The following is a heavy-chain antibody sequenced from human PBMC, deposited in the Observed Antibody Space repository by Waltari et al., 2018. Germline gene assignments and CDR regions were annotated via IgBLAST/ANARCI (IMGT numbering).Heavy chain of an antibody. V-gene: IGHV4-31*03. J-gene: IGHJ6*03. CDR1: GGSISSGGYY. CDR2: IDYSGST. D-gene: IGHD3-3*01. CDR3: ARCITIFGVALMDV. Sequence: QVQLQESGPGLVKPSQTLSLTCTVSGGSISSGGYYWSWIRQHPGKGLEWIGYIDYSGSTYYNASVKSRVTISVDTSKNQFSLKLSSVTAADTAVYYCARCITIFGVALMDVWGKGTTVTVSS.